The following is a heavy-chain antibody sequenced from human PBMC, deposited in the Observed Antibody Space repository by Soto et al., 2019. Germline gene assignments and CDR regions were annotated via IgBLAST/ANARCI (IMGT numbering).Heavy chain of an antibody. CDR2: ISWNSQSI. J-gene: IGHJ5*01. CDR3: AKAAGLRYRDS. Sequence: ESGGGLVQPGTSLRLSCATSGFTFDDYAMHWVRQAPGKGLERVSGISWNSQSIGYADSVKGRFTISRDYAKKSLFLHLSSLRPEDTAVYFCAKAAGLRYRDSWGQGTLVTVSS. CDR1: GFTFDDYA. D-gene: IGHD3-16*02. V-gene: IGHV3-9*01.